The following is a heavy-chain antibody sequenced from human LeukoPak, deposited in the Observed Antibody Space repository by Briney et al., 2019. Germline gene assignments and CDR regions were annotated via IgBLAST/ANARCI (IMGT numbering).Heavy chain of an antibody. CDR3: ARGAHHIEVVETPPFDY. CDR1: GYTFTGYY. CDR2: INPNSGGT. Sequence: ASVKVSCKASGYTFTGYYMHWVRQAPGQGLEWMGWINPNSGGTNYAQKFQGRVTMTRDTSISTAYMELSRLRSDDTAVYYCARGAHHIEVVETPPFDYWGQGTLVTVSS. D-gene: IGHD6-19*01. J-gene: IGHJ4*02. V-gene: IGHV1-2*02.